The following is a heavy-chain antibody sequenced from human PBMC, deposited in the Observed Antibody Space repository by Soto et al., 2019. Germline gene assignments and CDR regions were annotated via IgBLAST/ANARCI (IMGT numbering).Heavy chain of an antibody. J-gene: IGHJ4*02. CDR1: GVSVTSYT. D-gene: IGHD2-21*02. V-gene: IGHV4-4*07. CDR3: ARDGMTTGDT. CDR2: VFSSVSD. Sequence: PSETLSLTCIVSGVSVTSYTWSWVRQPANKGLEWIGRVFSSVSDTYNPSLKSRVSISIDTAENRISLKLDSVTAADAGVYFCARDGMTTGDTWGPGTLVTVS.